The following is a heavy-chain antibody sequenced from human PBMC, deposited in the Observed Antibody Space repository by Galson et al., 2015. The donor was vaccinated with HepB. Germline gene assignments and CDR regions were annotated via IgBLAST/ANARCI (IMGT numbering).Heavy chain of an antibody. CDR3: ARDLLLWFGESKDAFDI. D-gene: IGHD3-10*01. J-gene: IGHJ3*02. V-gene: IGHV1-18*01. CDR1: GYTFTSYG. CDR2: ISAYNGNT. Sequence: SVKVSCKASGYTFTSYGISWVRQAPGQGLEWMGWISAYNGNTNYAQKLQGRVTMTTDTSTSTAYMELRSLRSDDTAVYYCARDLLLWFGESKDAFDIWGQGTMVTVSS.